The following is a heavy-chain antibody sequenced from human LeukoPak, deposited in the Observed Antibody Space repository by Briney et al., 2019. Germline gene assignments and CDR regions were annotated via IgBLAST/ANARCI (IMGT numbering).Heavy chain of an antibody. D-gene: IGHD4-17*01. CDR3: ALLYGDQRR. Sequence: GGSLPLSWAASWFTDSSNHVIGLGQAPGQGREWVSVIYSDDRIYYADSVKGRFTISRDNSKNTLYLQMNSLRADDTAVYYCALLYGDQRRWGQGTLVTVSS. CDR2: IYSDDRI. CDR1: WFTDSSNH. J-gene: IGHJ4*02. V-gene: IGHV3-53*01.